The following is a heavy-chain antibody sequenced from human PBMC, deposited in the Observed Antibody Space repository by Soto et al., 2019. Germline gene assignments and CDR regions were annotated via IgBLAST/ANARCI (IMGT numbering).Heavy chain of an antibody. V-gene: IGHV3-48*01. J-gene: IGHJ4*02. D-gene: IGHD3-3*01. Sequence: GGSLRLSCAASGFTFNRFNMNWVRQAPGKGLEWVSYISGSSTSMYYADSVKGRFTISRDNAKNSLYLQMSSLRAEDTAVYYCARDKRDLRFLEWSYYFDYWGQGTLVTVSS. CDR1: GFTFNRFN. CDR3: ARDKRDLRFLEWSYYFDY. CDR2: ISGSSTSM.